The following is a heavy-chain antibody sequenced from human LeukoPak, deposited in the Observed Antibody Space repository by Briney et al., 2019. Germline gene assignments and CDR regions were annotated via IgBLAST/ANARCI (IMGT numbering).Heavy chain of an antibody. CDR1: GMTLNGYI. CDR2: ITGDGRT. Sequence: GGSLRLACAVSGMTLNGYIWSWVRQAPGKGLEGVSVITGDGRTFYADSVRGRLTIAGDTSKNPVYLQLCSLRAEDTAVYYCAKEGRLQSGLMYNYYGMDVWGRGTTVTVSS. D-gene: IGHD3-16*01. V-gene: IGHV3-23*01. CDR3: AKEGRLQSGLMYNYYGMDV. J-gene: IGHJ6*02.